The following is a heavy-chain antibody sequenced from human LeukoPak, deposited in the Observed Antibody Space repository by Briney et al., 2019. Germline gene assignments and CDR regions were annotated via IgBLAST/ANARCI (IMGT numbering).Heavy chain of an antibody. V-gene: IGHV4-31*03. CDR3: ARVVIAAAGIDY. Sequence: SETLSLTCTVSGGPISSGGYYWSWIRQHPGKGLEWIGYIYYSGSTYYHPSLKSRVTISVDTSKNQFSLKLSSVTAADTAVYYCARVVIAAAGIDYWGQGTLVTVSS. CDR1: GGPISSGGYY. D-gene: IGHD6-13*01. J-gene: IGHJ4*02. CDR2: IYYSGST.